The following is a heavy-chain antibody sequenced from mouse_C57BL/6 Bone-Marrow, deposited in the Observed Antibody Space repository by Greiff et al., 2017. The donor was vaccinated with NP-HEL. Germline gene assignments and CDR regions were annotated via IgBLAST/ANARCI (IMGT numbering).Heavy chain of an antibody. CDR3: AKHHYYGSSYDYAMDY. J-gene: IGHJ4*01. CDR1: GFSLTSYG. D-gene: IGHD1-1*01. Sequence: QVQLKESGPGLVQPSQSLSITCTVSGFSLTSYGVHWVRQPPGKGLEWLGVIWSGGSTDYNAAFISRLSISKDNSKSQVFVKMNSLQADDTAIYYCAKHHYYGSSYDYAMDYWGQGTSVTVSS. CDR2: IWSGGST. V-gene: IGHV2-4*01.